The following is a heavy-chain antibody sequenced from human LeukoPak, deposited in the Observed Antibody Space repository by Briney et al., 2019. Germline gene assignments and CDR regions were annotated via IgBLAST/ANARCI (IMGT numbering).Heavy chain of an antibody. V-gene: IGHV3-21*01. CDR3: AREGILTGYSDY. D-gene: IGHD3-9*01. Sequence: PGGSLRLSCAASGFTFSSYSMNWVRQAPGKGLEWVSSISSSSSYIYYADSVKGRFTISRDNAKNSLYLQMNSLRAEDTAVYYCAREGILTGYSDYWGQGTLVTVSS. CDR1: GFTFSSYS. CDR2: ISSSSSYI. J-gene: IGHJ4*02.